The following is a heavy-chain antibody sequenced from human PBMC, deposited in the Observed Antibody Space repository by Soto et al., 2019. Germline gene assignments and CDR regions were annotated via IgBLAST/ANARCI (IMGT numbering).Heavy chain of an antibody. CDR2: INHSGST. CDR3: ARITVTSVFDYYYGMDV. J-gene: IGHJ6*02. Sequence: SETLSLTCAVYGGSFSGYYWSWIRQPPGKWLEWIGEINHSGSTNYNPSLKSRVTISVDTSKNQFSLKLSSVTAADTAVYYCARITVTSVFDYYYGMDVWGQGXTVTVYS. CDR1: GGSFSGYY. V-gene: IGHV4-34*01. D-gene: IGHD4-17*01.